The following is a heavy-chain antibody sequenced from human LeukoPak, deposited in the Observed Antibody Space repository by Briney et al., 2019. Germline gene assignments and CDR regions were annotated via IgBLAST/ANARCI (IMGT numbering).Heavy chain of an antibody. CDR3: VRGILSDDTLTGP. CDR2: ISTYNGDT. V-gene: IGHV1-18*01. CDR1: GYTFSSYG. D-gene: IGHD3-9*01. J-gene: IGHJ5*02. Sequence: ASVKVSCKTSGYTFSSYGINWVRQAPGQGLEWMRWISTYNGDTHYGQKVQGRVTMTTDTSTNTAYMELRSLTSDDTAVYYCVRGILSDDTLTGPWGQGTLVTVSS.